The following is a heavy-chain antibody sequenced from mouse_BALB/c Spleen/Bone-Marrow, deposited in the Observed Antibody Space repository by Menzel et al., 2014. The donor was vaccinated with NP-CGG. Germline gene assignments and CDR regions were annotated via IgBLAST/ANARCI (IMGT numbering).Heavy chain of an antibody. D-gene: IGHD2-2*01. J-gene: IGHJ2*01. CDR2: INPDSSTI. Sequence: EVKLMESGGGLVQPGGSLKLSCAASGFDFSRYWMSWVRQAPGKGLEWIGAINPDSSTINYTPSLKDKFIITIDNAKNTLYLQMSKVRSEDAALYYGARNDYYGYTDYWGQGTTLTVSS. V-gene: IGHV4-1*02. CDR1: GFDFSRYW. CDR3: ARNDYYGYTDY.